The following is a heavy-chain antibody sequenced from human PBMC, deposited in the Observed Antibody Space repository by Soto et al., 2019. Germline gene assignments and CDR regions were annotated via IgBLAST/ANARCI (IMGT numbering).Heavy chain of an antibody. D-gene: IGHD6-6*01. CDR3: ARNESSNIYGMDV. J-gene: IGHJ6*02. CDR1: GFTFDTYA. CDR2: ISYDGRNK. Sequence: GGSLRLSCAASGFTFDTYAMHWVRQAPGQGLEWVAVISYDGRNKYYADFVKGRFTLYRDNSKNTLYLQMNSLRGDDTAVYYCARNESSNIYGMDVWGQGTTVTVSS. V-gene: IGHV3-30*03.